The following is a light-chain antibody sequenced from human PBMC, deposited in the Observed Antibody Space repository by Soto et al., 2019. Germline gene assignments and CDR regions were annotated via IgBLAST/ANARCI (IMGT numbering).Light chain of an antibody. CDR3: QQYGSSLFT. V-gene: IGKV3-20*01. J-gene: IGKJ3*01. CDR1: QSLSSSY. Sequence: EIVLTQSPGTLSLSPGERATLSCRASQSLSSSYFAWYQQKPGQAPRLLIYGASSTATGIPDRFSGSGSGTYFTLTISRLAPEDFAVYYCQQYGSSLFTFGPGTKVDIK. CDR2: GAS.